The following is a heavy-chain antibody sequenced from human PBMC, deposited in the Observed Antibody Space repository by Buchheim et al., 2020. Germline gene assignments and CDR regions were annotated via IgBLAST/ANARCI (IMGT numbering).Heavy chain of an antibody. D-gene: IGHD1-14*01. J-gene: IGHJ3*02. CDR3: ARPETTGGAFDI. CDR1: GDSITSGDYY. Sequence: QVQLQESGPGLVKPSETLSLTCTVSGDSITSGDYYWSWIRQTPGKGLEWIGYIYYSGDTYYNPSFKSRFTISVHTSKNQFSLGVRAVTATGTAVYYCARPETTGGAFDIWGQGT. V-gene: IGHV4-30-4*01. CDR2: IYYSGDT.